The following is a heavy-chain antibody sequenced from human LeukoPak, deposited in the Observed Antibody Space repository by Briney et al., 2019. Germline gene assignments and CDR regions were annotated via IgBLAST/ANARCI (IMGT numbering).Heavy chain of an antibody. V-gene: IGHV3-23*01. J-gene: IGHJ4*02. CDR1: GFTFSNYA. CDR3: VIWGDYDVLTGYYVPDY. Sequence: GASLRLSCVASGFTFSNYAMSWVRQAPGKGLEWVTAITGSGTNRYYADSLKGRFTTSRDNSKNTVFLQMNSLRHEDTAIYYCVIWGDYDVLTGYYVPDYWGQGTLVTVAS. CDR2: ITGSGTNR. D-gene: IGHD3-9*01.